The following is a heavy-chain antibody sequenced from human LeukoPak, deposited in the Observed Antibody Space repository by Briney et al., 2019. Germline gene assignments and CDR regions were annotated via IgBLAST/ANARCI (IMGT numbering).Heavy chain of an antibody. CDR2: IRFDGNNQ. V-gene: IGHV3-30*02. J-gene: IGHJ4*02. D-gene: IGHD3-22*01. CDR1: GFTFSSFG. Sequence: GGSLRPSCAASGFTFSSFGMHWVRQAPGKGLEWVAFIRFDGNNQFYADSVKGRFTITRDNSKNTLYLQMNSLRAEDTAVYYCAKDHSSSGSYHECTYFDYWGQGTVVTVSS. CDR3: AKDHSSSGSYHECTYFDY.